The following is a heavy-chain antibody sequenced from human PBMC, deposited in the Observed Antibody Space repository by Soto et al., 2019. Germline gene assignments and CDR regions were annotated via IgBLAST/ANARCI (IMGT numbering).Heavy chain of an antibody. V-gene: IGHV3-21*01. D-gene: IGHD2-2*02. J-gene: IGHJ5*02. Sequence: GGSLRLSCAASGFTFSSYSMNWVRQAPGKGLEWVSSISSSSSYIYYADSVKGRFTISRDNAKNSLYLQMNSLRAEDTAVYYWARVLNTPTSTWIDPWGKETRLPFSS. CDR1: GFTFSSYS. CDR2: ISSSSSYI. CDR3: ARVLNTPTSTWIDP.